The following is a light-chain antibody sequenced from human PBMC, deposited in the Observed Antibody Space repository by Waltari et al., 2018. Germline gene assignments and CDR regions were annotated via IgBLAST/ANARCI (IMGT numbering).Light chain of an antibody. CDR3: ASFTGNVV. CDR1: SSDVGGYNY. CDR2: DVD. J-gene: IGLJ2*01. V-gene: IGLV2-14*03. Sequence: QSALTQPASVSGSPGQSITISCTGTSSDVGGYNYVSWYQQHPGKAPKLLIYDVDYRPSGVSTRFSGSKTVNTASLTISGLQAVDEAVYYCASFTGNVVFGGGTKLTVL.